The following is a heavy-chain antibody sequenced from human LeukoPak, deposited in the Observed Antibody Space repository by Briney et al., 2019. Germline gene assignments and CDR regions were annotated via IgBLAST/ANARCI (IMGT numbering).Heavy chain of an antibody. D-gene: IGHD2-15*01. Sequence: SETLSLTCTVSGGSINNYYWSWIRQPPGGGLECIGYVYYNGLTRYNPSLNSRVTISVDTSKNQFSLKVNSVTAADTAIYYCARYCNDGTCFSKALDYWGQGTLATVSS. CDR3: ARYCNDGTCFSKALDY. J-gene: IGHJ4*02. CDR2: VYYNGLT. CDR1: GGSINNYY. V-gene: IGHV4-59*08.